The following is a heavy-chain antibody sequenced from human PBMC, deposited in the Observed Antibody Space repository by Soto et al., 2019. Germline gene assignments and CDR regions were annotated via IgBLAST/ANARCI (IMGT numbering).Heavy chain of an antibody. CDR3: AKDHGSASVGAALDD. CDR1: GFTFSNYA. D-gene: IGHD6-25*01. V-gene: IGHV3-23*01. J-gene: IGHJ4*01. Sequence: GGSLRLSCAASGFTFSNYAMSWVRQAPGKGLEWVSGISDSGDSTYNADSVRGRFTISRDNSKNTLYLQMNSLRAEDAAIYYCAKDHGSASVGAALDDWGHGTLVTVSS. CDR2: ISDSGDST.